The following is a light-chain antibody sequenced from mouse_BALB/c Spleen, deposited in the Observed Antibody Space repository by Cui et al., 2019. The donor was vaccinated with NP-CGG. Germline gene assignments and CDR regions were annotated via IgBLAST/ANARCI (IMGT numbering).Light chain of an antibody. V-gene: IGLV1*01. Sequence: QAVVTQESALTTSPGETVTLTCRSNTGNVTIYNYANWVQENPDHLFTGLIGGTKNRAPGVPARFSGSLIGDKAALTITGAQTEDEAIYFCALWYSNHWVFGGGTKLTVL. CDR2: GTK. CDR1: TGNVTIYNY. CDR3: ALWYSNHWV. J-gene: IGLJ1*01.